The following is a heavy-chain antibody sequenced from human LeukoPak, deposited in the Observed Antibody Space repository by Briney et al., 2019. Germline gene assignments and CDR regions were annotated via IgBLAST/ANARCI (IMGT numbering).Heavy chain of an antibody. CDR3: ATDSDGLY. D-gene: IGHD1-26*01. J-gene: IGHJ4*02. CDR2: ISGDGRNI. CDR1: GFTFSSYW. Sequence: HPGGSLRLSCVASGFTFSSYWMHWVRQDPRKGLVWVSRISGDGRNINYADSVRGRFTISRDNAKNSLYLQMSSLRAEDTAVYYCATDSDGLYWGQGTLVTVSS. V-gene: IGHV3-74*01.